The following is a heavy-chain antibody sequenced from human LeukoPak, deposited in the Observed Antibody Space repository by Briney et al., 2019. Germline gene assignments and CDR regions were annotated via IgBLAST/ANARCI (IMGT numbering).Heavy chain of an antibody. CDR2: ISGSSTYI. CDR3: ARDSAAAAGTPDY. J-gene: IGHJ4*02. V-gene: IGHV3-21*01. D-gene: IGHD6-13*01. CDR1: GFTLNSYT. Sequence: GGSLRLSCAASGFTLNSYTMNWVRQAPGRGLEWVSSISGSSTYIYYADSLKGRFTISRDNAKSSLYLQMNSLRAEDTAVYYCARDSAAAAGTPDYWGQGTLVTVSS.